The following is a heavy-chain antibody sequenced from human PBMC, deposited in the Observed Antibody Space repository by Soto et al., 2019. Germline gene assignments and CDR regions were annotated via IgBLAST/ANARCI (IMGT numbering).Heavy chain of an antibody. Sequence: SETLSLTCTVSGGSISSGGYYWSWIRQHPGKGLEWIGYIYYSGSTYYNPSLKSRVTISVDTSKNQFSLKLSSVTAADTAVYYCAREYYDSSGYYNWFDPRGQGTLVTVSS. V-gene: IGHV4-31*03. CDR2: IYYSGST. J-gene: IGHJ5*02. CDR3: AREYYDSSGYYNWFDP. CDR1: GGSISSGGYY. D-gene: IGHD3-22*01.